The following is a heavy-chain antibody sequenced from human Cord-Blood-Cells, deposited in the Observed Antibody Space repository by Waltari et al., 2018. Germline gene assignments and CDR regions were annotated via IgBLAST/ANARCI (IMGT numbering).Heavy chain of an antibody. CDR3: ARPRGYSSSSDDAFDI. V-gene: IGHV1-69*01. D-gene: IGHD6-6*01. J-gene: IGHJ3*02. Sequence: QVQLVQSGAEVKKPGSSVKVSCKASGGTFSSYAIGWVRQAPGQGLEWMGGIIPIFGTANYAQKFQGRVTITADESTSTAYMELSSLRSEDTAVYYCARPRGYSSSSDDAFDIWGQGTMVTVSS. CDR1: GGTFSSYA. CDR2: IIPIFGTA.